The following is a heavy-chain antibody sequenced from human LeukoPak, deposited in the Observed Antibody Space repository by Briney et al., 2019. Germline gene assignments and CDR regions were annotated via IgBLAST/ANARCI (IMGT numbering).Heavy chain of an antibody. V-gene: IGHV4-59*12. CDR2: IHYSGSI. Sequence: SETLSLTCTVSGDSITAYYWSWIRQPPGKALEWIGYIHYSGSINYNPSLNSRVTISVDTSKNQFSLQLNSVTPEDTAVYYCARSKGSYLAFDCWGQGTLVTVSS. D-gene: IGHD1-26*01. CDR1: GDSITAYY. J-gene: IGHJ4*02. CDR3: ARSKGSYLAFDC.